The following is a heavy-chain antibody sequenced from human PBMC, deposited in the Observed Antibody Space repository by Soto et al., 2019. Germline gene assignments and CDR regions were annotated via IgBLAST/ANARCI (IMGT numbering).Heavy chain of an antibody. CDR2: ISGSGGST. Sequence: GGSLRLSCAASGFTFSSYAMSWVRQAPGKGLEWVSAISGSGGSTYYADSVKGRFTISRDNSKDTLYLQMNSLRAEDTAVYYCAKDRRDSRVPAAALDAFDIWGQGTMVTV. CDR1: GFTFSSYA. V-gene: IGHV3-23*01. J-gene: IGHJ3*02. D-gene: IGHD2-2*01. CDR3: AKDRRDSRVPAAALDAFDI.